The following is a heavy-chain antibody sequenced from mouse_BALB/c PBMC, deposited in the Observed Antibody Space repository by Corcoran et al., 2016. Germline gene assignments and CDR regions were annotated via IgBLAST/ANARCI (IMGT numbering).Heavy chain of an antibody. J-gene: IGHJ3*01. V-gene: IGHV9-3-1*01. D-gene: IGHD2-1*01. CDR1: GSPFTNYG. CDR2: INTYTGEP. CDR3: ARGYGNQAWFAY. Sequence: QIQLVQSGPEQKKPGATVQISCKGSGSPFTNYGMNWVKQTPGKGLKVMGWINTYTGEPKYADDFKGRFAFSLETSASTAYLQINNLKNEYTATYFCARGYGNQAWFAYWGQGTLVTVSA.